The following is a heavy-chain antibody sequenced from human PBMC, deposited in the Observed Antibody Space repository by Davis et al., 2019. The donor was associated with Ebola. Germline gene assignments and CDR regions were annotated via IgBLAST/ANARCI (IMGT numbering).Heavy chain of an antibody. V-gene: IGHV3-11*01. Sequence: GGSLRLSCAAPGFTFSDYYMSWIRQAPGKGLEWVSYISSSGSTIYYADSVKGRFTISRDDSKNTLYLEMNSLGAEDTAVYYCGGYTINYYYGMDVWGQGTTVTVSS. CDR2: ISSSGSTI. J-gene: IGHJ6*02. CDR1: GFTFSDYY. D-gene: IGHD3-10*01. CDR3: GGYTINYYYGMDV.